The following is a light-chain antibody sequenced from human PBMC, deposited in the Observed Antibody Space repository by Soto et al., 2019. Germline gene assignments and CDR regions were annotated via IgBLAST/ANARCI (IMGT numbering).Light chain of an antibody. J-gene: IGKJ1*01. V-gene: IGKV3-11*01. Sequence: EIVLTQSPATLSFSPGERSTRSCRASQSVSSYLAWYQQKPGQAPRLLIYDASNRATGIPARFSGSGSGTDFTLTISSLEPEDFAVYYCQQRSNWWTFGQGTKVDIK. CDR2: DAS. CDR3: QQRSNWWT. CDR1: QSVSSY.